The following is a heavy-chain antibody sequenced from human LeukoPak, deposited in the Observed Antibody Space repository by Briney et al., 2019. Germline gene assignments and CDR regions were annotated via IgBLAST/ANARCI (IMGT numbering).Heavy chain of an antibody. CDR1: GGSISSSPYY. J-gene: IGHJ4*02. CDR3: ATLAAAGLIDY. CDR2: MYYSGST. D-gene: IGHD6-13*01. Sequence: SETLSLTCTVSGGSISSSPYYWAWMRQPPGKGLEWIGTMYYSGSTYYNTSLKSRVTISVDTSKTRFSLKLTSVTAADTSVYYCATLAAAGLIDYWGRGTLVTVSS. V-gene: IGHV4-39*01.